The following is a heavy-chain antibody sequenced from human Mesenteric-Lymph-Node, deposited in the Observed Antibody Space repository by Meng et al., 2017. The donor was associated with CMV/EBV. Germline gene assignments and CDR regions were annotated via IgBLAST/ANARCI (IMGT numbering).Heavy chain of an antibody. CDR1: GASIPSLKW. CDR2: IYHSGLT. Sequence: VVGASIPSLKWWSWSRQPPGKGLEWIAEIYHSGLTNYNAPFKSRVTVSVDTSKNEFSLSLRSVTAADTAVYYCASRSYYGRRWFEPWGQGTLVTVSS. V-gene: IGHV4-4*02. CDR3: ASRSYYGRRWFEP. J-gene: IGHJ5*02. D-gene: IGHD3-10*01.